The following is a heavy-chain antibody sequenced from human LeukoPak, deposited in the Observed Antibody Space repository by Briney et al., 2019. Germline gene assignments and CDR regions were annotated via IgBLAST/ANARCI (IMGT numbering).Heavy chain of an antibody. D-gene: IGHD5-12*01. Sequence: SETLSLTCAVYGGSFSGYYWSWIRQPPGKGLEWIGEINHSGSTNYNPSLKSRVTISVDTSKNQFSLKLSSVTAADTAVYYCARGLGYSGYEYDYWGQGTLVIVS. CDR3: ARGLGYSGYEYDY. V-gene: IGHV4-34*01. CDR1: GGSFSGYY. J-gene: IGHJ4*02. CDR2: INHSGST.